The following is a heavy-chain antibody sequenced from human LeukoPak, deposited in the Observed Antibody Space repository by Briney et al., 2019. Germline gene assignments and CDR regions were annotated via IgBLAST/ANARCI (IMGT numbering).Heavy chain of an antibody. D-gene: IGHD6-6*01. J-gene: IGHJ4*02. Sequence: GASVKVSCKASGYTFTSYAMHWVRQAPGQRLEWMGWINAGNGNTKYSQKFQGRVTMTEDTSTDTAYMELTNLRSEDTAVYYCARAPRPWGFDYWGQGTLVTVSS. V-gene: IGHV1-3*01. CDR1: GYTFTSYA. CDR2: INAGNGNT. CDR3: ARAPRPWGFDY.